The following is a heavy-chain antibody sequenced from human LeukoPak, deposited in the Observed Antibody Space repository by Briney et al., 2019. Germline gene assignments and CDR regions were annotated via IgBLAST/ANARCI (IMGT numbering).Heavy chain of an antibody. CDR2: ISYDGSNK. CDR1: GFTFSSYA. D-gene: IGHD5-18*01. Sequence: PGGSLRLSCAASGFTFSSYAMHWVRQAPGKGLEWVAVISYDGSNKYYADSVKGRFTISRDNSKNTLYLQMNSLRAEDTAVYYCARVQLTGDAFDIWGQGTMVTVSS. J-gene: IGHJ3*02. V-gene: IGHV3-30*14. CDR3: ARVQLTGDAFDI.